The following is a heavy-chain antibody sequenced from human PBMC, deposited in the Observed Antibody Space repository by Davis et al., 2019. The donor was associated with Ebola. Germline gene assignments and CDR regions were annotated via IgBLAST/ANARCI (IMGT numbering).Heavy chain of an antibody. V-gene: IGHV6-1*01. CDR3: ARGWLRAPGFDY. Sequence: HSQTLSLTCAISGDTVSGNSGAWNWIRQSPSRGLEWLGRTYYNSKWYNDYAVSVKSRITINPDTAKNQFSLHLNSVTPEDTAVYYCARGWLRAPGFDYWGQGSLVTVSS. CDR1: GDTVSGNSGA. J-gene: IGHJ4*02. CDR2: TYYNSKWYN. D-gene: IGHD5-12*01.